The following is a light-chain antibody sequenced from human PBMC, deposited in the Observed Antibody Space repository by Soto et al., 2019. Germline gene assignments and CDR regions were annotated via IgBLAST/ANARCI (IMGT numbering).Light chain of an antibody. CDR1: QSVSSGY. V-gene: IGKV3-20*01. Sequence: EIVLTQSPGNLSLSPGDRATLSCRASQSVSSGYLAWYQQKPGQAPRLLIYGASSRATGIPDRFSGSGSGTDFTLTISSLQPDDFATYYCQQYNDYWTFGQGTKVDIK. J-gene: IGKJ1*01. CDR2: GAS. CDR3: QQYNDYWT.